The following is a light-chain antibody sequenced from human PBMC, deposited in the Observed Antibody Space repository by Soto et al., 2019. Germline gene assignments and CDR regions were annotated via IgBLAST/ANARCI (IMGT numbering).Light chain of an antibody. J-gene: IGKJ4*01. CDR1: QSVRNY. CDR2: DTS. V-gene: IGKV3-11*01. Sequence: EIVLTQSPATLSLSPGERATLSCRASQSVRNYLTWYQQKPGQAPRLLIYDTSNRATGNPARISGSGSVTDFTPAITSLEHDDSAGYFSQYRSSWPLTFGGGTKVVIK. CDR3: QYRSSWPLT.